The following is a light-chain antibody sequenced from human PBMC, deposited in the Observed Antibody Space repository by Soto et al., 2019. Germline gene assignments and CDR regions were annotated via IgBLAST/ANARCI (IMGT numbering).Light chain of an antibody. CDR3: QQCSNWPET. CDR2: AAS. V-gene: IGKV1-12*01. Sequence: DIQMTQSPSSVSASVGDRVTITCRASQRISSWLAWYQQKPGKAPMLLIYAASSLQTGVPSRFSGSGSGTDFTLTISSLEPEDFAVYYCQQCSNWPETFGQGTKVDI. CDR1: QRISSW. J-gene: IGKJ1*01.